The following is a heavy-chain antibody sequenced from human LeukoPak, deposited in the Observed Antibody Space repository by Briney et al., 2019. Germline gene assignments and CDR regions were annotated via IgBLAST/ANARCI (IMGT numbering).Heavy chain of an antibody. J-gene: IGHJ4*02. CDR3: TRESYDSSGYYLVPPFDY. D-gene: IGHD3-22*01. CDR1: GFTLSSYA. Sequence: PGGSLRLSCAASGFTLSSYAMSWVRQAPGKGLEWVSAISDTGNTYHADSVKGRFTISRDSSKNTLLLQMNSLKDEDTAVYYCTRESYDSSGYYLVPPFDYWGQGTLVTVSS. V-gene: IGHV3-23*01. CDR2: ISDTGNT.